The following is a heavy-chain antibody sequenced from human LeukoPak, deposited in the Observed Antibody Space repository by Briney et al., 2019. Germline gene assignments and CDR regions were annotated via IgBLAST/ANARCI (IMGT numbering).Heavy chain of an antibody. CDR1: GFTFRNYW. CDR3: ARVFDSYYYDSGKFDY. Sequence: EGSLRLSCEGSGFTFRNYWMHWVRQVPGKGLVWVSRINRDGSTTSYADSVKGRFTISRDNAKNTLNLQMNSLRGEDTAVYYCARVFDSYYYDSGKFDYWGLGTSVTVSS. V-gene: IGHV3-74*01. J-gene: IGHJ4*02. D-gene: IGHD3-22*01. CDR2: INRDGSTT.